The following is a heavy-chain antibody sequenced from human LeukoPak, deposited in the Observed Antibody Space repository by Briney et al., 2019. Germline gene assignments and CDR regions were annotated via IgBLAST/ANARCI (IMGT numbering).Heavy chain of an antibody. D-gene: IGHD2-21*01. CDR2: IASSSSYI. CDR3: ARDAPYCGGDCYAFDY. CDR1: GFTFSSYS. Sequence: GGSLRLSCAASGFTFSSYSMNWVRQAPGKGLEWVSSIASSSSYIYYADSVKGRFTISRDNAKNSLYLQMNSLRAEDTAVYYCARDAPYCGGDCYAFDYWGQGTLVTVSS. V-gene: IGHV3-21*01. J-gene: IGHJ4*02.